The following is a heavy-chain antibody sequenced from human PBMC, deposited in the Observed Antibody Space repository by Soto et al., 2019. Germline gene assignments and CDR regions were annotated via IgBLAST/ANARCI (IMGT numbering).Heavy chain of an antibody. D-gene: IGHD3-10*01. J-gene: IGHJ5*02. CDR3: ASDDRRGGFLNRFDP. V-gene: IGHV3-48*02. CDR2: ISSSSSTI. Sequence: GGSLRLSCAASGFTFSSYSMNWVRQAPGKGLEWVSYISSSSSTIYYADSVKGRFTISRDNAKNSLYLQMNSLRDGDTAVYYCASDDRRGGFLNRFDPSSQGNLVTVSS. CDR1: GFTFSSYS.